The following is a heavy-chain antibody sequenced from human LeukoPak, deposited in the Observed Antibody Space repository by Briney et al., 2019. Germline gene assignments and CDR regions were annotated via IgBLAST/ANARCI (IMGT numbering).Heavy chain of an antibody. V-gene: IGHV4-4*07. CDR2: IYTSGST. Sequence: SETLSLTCTVSGGSLSSYYWSWIRQPAGKGLEWIGRIYTSGSTNSNPSLKSRVTMSVDTFRNQFSLKLSSVTTADTAVYYCASTDYGENGLDPWGQGTLVTVSS. CDR3: ASTDYGENGLDP. J-gene: IGHJ5*02. D-gene: IGHD4/OR15-4a*01. CDR1: GGSLSSYY.